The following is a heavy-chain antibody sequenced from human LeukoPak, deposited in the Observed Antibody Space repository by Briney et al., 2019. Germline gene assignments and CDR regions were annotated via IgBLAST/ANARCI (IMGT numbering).Heavy chain of an antibody. D-gene: IGHD1-26*01. CDR3: ARGPIVGPTKGFDP. V-gene: IGHV3-53*01. J-gene: IGHJ5*02. Sequence: PGGSLRLSCAASGFIVSSNYMSWVRQAPGKGLEWVLVIYSGGATYYADSVKGRFTISRDNSKNMLYLQMNSLRAEDTAVYYCARGPIVGPTKGFDPWGQGTLVTVSS. CDR2: IYSGGAT. CDR1: GFIVSSNY.